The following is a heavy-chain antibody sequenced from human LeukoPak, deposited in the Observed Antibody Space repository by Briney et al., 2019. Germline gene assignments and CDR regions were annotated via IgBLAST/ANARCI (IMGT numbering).Heavy chain of an antibody. CDR2: INPSGGST. Sequence: ASVKVSCKASGYTFTSYHMHWVRQAPGQGLEWMGIINPSGGSTSYAQKFQGRVTMTRDTSTSTVYMELSSLRSEDTAVYYCAREYSRREFQYYYYYYGMDVWGQGTTVTVSS. CDR3: AREYSRREFQYYYYYYGMDV. CDR1: GYTFTSYH. J-gene: IGHJ6*02. D-gene: IGHD3-10*01. V-gene: IGHV1-46*01.